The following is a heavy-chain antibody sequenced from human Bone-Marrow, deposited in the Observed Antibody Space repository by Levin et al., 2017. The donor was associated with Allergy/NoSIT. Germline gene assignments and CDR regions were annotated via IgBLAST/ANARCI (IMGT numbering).Heavy chain of an antibody. V-gene: IGHV3-23*01. CDR3: AKGVYDYGDSYEYYFDF. Sequence: GESLKISCAASGFTFSSHAMSWVRQAPGKGLEWVSGISGSGGTTFYADSVKGRFTLSRDKSKNTLYLQMSSLRAVDTAVYYCAKGVYDYGDSYEYYFDFWGQGTLVTVS. CDR1: GFTFSSHA. J-gene: IGHJ4*02. D-gene: IGHD4-17*01. CDR2: ISGSGGTT.